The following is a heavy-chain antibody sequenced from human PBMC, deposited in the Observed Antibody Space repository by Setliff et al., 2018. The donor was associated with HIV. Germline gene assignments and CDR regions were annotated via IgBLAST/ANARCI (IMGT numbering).Heavy chain of an antibody. J-gene: IGHJ5*02. CDR2: IYLSGST. D-gene: IGHD6-19*01. CDR3: ARTSIRSGWGRNNWFDP. V-gene: IGHV4-38-2*02. CDR1: GYSISSGYY. Sequence: SETLSLTCTVSGYSISSGYYWGWIRQTPGKGLEWIGSIYLSGSTYYNPSLKRRVTISLDTSKNQFSLKLSSVTAADTAVYYCARTSIRSGWGRNNWFDPWGQGTLVTVSS.